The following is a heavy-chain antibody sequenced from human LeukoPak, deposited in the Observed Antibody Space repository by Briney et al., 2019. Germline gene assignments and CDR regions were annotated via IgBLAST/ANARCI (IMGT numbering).Heavy chain of an antibody. CDR3: EGGYYVIGDYYQAFDS. V-gene: IGHV3-48*03. CDR2: ISSSGDTI. Sequence: GGSLRLSCAASGYSFRIHEMNWVRQTPGKGLEWISYISSSGDTIYYADSVKGRFTVSRDNGKISLYLRMNSLRDEDSAIYYCEGGYYVIGDYYQAFDSWGQGILVTVSS. CDR1: GYSFRIHE. D-gene: IGHD3-22*01. J-gene: IGHJ4*02.